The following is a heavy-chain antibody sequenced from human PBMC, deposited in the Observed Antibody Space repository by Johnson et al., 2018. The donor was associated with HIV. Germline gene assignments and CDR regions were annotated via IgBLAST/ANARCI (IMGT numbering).Heavy chain of an antibody. V-gene: IGHV3-20*04. Sequence: VQLVESGGGVVRPGGSLRLSCAASGFTFDDYGMTWVRQGPGKGLEWVSGINWNGGSTGYADSVKGRFLFSRDNARNSLYLQMNSLRAEDTALYYCARDPRSWYDDAFDIWGQGTMVTVSS. CDR3: ARDPRSWYDDAFDI. D-gene: IGHD6-13*01. J-gene: IGHJ3*02. CDR2: INWNGGST. CDR1: GFTFDDYG.